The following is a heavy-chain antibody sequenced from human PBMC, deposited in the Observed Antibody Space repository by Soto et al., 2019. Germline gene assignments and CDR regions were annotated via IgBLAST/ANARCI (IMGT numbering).Heavy chain of an antibody. D-gene: IGHD4-17*01. V-gene: IGHV3-30*18. J-gene: IGHJ3*02. Sequence: QVQLVESGGGVVQPGRSLRLSCAASGFTFSSYGMHWVRQAPGKGLEWVAVISYDGSNKYYADSVKGRFTISRDNSKNTLYLQMNSLRAEDTAVYYCAKEMADYGVNSGLRYAFDIWGQGTMVTVSS. CDR2: ISYDGSNK. CDR3: AKEMADYGVNSGLRYAFDI. CDR1: GFTFSSYG.